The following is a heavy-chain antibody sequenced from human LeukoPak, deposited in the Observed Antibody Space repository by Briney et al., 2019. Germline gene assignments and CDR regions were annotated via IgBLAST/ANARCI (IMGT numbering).Heavy chain of an antibody. CDR3: ARFKRRGGAFDI. D-gene: IGHD1-26*01. CDR2: ISAYNGNT. V-gene: IGHV1-18*01. Sequence: ASVKVSCKASGYTFTSYGISWVRRAPGQGLEWMGWISAYNGNTNYAQKLQGRVTMTTDTSTSTAYMELRSLRSDDTAVYYCARFKRRGGAFDIWGQGTMVTVSS. J-gene: IGHJ3*02. CDR1: GYTFTSYG.